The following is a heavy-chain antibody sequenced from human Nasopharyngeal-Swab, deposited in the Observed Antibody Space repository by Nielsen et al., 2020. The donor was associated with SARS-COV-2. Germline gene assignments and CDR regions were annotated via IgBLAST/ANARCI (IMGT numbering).Heavy chain of an antibody. CDR2: IYYSGST. CDR3: ARGLQYYDFWSGHYATNWFDP. V-gene: IGHV4-39*07. CDR1: GGSISSSSYY. Sequence: GSLRLSCTVSGGSISSSSYYWGWIRQPPGKGLEWIGGIYYSGSTYYNPSLKSRVTISVDTSKNQFSLKLSSVTAADTAVYYCARGLQYYDFWSGHYATNWFDPWGQGTLVTVSS. J-gene: IGHJ5*02. D-gene: IGHD3-3*01.